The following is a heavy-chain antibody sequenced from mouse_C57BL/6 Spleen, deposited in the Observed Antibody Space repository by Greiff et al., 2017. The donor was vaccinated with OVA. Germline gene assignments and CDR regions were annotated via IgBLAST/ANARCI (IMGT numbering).Heavy chain of an antibody. CDR3: ARNRYGSSYGYFDV. V-gene: IGHV2-9-1*01. D-gene: IGHD1-1*01. J-gene: IGHJ1*03. CDR1: GFSLTSYA. Sequence: VQLQQSGPGLVAPSQSLSITCTVSGFSLTSYAISWVRQPPGKGLEWLGVIWTGGGTNYNSALKSRLSISKDNSKSQVFLKMNSLQTDDTARYYCARNRYGSSYGYFDVWGTGTTVTVSS. CDR2: IWTGGGT.